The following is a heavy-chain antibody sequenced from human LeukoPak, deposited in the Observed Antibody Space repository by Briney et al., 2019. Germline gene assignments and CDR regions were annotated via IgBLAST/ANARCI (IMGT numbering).Heavy chain of an antibody. V-gene: IGHV3-30*18. CDR2: ISYDGSNK. Sequence: GGSLRLSCAASGFTFSSYGMHWVRQAPGRGLEWVAVISYDGSNKYYADSVKGRFTISRDNSKNTLYLQMNSLRAVDTAVYYCAKVWDSSGWYGEFDYWGQGTLVTVSS. CDR1: GFTFSSYG. J-gene: IGHJ4*02. D-gene: IGHD6-19*01. CDR3: AKVWDSSGWYGEFDY.